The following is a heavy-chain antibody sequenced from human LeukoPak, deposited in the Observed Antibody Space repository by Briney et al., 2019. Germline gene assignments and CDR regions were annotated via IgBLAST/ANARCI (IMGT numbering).Heavy chain of an antibody. CDR2: ISSSSSYI. CDR3: ARTAGYSSIVFDI. J-gene: IGHJ3*02. CDR1: GFTFSSYS. Sequence: PGGSLRLSSAASGFTFSSYSMNWVRQAPGKGLEWVSSISSSSSYIYYADSVKGRFTISRDNAKNSLYLQMNSLRAEDTAVYNCARTAGYSSIVFDIWGQGTMVTVSS. V-gene: IGHV3-21*01. D-gene: IGHD2-2*01.